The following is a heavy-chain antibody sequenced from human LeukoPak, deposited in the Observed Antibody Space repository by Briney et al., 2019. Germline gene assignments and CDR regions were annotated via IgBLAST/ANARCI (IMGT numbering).Heavy chain of an antibody. V-gene: IGHV4-39*07. J-gene: IGHJ6*02. D-gene: IGHD3-16*02. Sequence: SETLSLTCTVSGGSISSSSYYWSWIRQPPGKGLEWIGEINHSGSTNYNPSLKSRVTISVDTSKNQFSLKLSSVTAADTAVYYCASIGNYYGMDVWGQGTTVTVSS. CDR1: GGSISSSSYY. CDR2: INHSGST. CDR3: ASIGNYYGMDV.